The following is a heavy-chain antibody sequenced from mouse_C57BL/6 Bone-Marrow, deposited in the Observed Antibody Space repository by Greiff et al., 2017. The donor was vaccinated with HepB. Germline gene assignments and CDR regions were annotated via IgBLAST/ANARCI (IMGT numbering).Heavy chain of an antibody. Sequence: QVQLKQSGPGLVQPSQSLSITCTVSGFSLTSYGVHWVRQSPGKGLEWLGVLWSGGSTDYNAAFISRLSISKDNSKSQVFFKMNSLQADDTAIYYCARNYPSYWDWFAYWGQGTLVTVSA. V-gene: IGHV2-2*01. CDR2: LWSGGST. CDR1: GFSLTSYG. CDR3: ARNYPSYWDWFAY. D-gene: IGHD4-1*01. J-gene: IGHJ3*01.